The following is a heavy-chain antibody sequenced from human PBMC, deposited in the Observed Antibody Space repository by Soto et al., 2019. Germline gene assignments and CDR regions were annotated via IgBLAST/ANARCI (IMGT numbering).Heavy chain of an antibody. CDR3: ARIGVSSGHESPAFDS. Sequence: AASVKVSCKASGYTFNFYGITWVRQAPGQGLEWMGWISGFNGNTNYAADLQGRVTMTTDTSTSTAYMELRGLRSDDTAVYYCARIGVSSGHESPAFDSWGQGTLVTVSS. V-gene: IGHV1-18*01. D-gene: IGHD3-16*01. CDR1: GYTFNFYG. J-gene: IGHJ4*02. CDR2: ISGFNGNT.